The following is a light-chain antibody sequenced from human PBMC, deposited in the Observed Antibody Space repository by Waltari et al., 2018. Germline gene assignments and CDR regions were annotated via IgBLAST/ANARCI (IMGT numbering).Light chain of an antibody. CDR2: DTS. V-gene: IGKV3-11*01. J-gene: IGKJ2*01. Sequence: EIVLTPSPATLSLSPGDRATLSCRASESIASPLVWYQQKPGQPPRILIYDTSNRAAGIPARFSGSGSGTDFSLTISSLEPEDFVVYYCQQRSHWPMYTFGQGTKLEIK. CDR1: ESIASP. CDR3: QQRSHWPMYT.